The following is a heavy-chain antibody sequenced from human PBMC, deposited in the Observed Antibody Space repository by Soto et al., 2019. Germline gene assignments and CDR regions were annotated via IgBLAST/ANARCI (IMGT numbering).Heavy chain of an antibody. D-gene: IGHD6-13*01. CDR3: ATSGIAAAGDVYYYYGMDV. V-gene: IGHV1-24*01. Sequence: ASVKVSCKVSGYTLTELSMHWVRQAPGKGLEWMGGFDPEDGETIYAQKFQGRVTMTEDTSTDTAYMELSSLRSEDTAVYYCATSGIAAAGDVYYYYGMDVWGQGTTVTVYS. CDR2: FDPEDGET. J-gene: IGHJ6*02. CDR1: GYTLTELS.